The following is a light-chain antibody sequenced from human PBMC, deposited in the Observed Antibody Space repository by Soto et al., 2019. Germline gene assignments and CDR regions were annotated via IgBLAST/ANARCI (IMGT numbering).Light chain of an antibody. V-gene: IGLV2-14*01. CDR1: SSDVGGYNY. CDR2: DVS. Sequence: QSALTQPASVSGSPGQSITISCTGTSSDVGGYNYVSWYQQHPGKAPKLMIYDVSNRPSGVSNRFSGSKSGNTASLTISGLQAEDEADYYCSSYPSSSTLVVFGGGTKLTV. CDR3: SSYPSSSTLVV. J-gene: IGLJ2*01.